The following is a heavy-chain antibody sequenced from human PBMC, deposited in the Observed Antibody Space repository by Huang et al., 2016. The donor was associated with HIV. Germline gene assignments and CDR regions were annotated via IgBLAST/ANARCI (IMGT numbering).Heavy chain of an antibody. CDR2: AYHDDPDT. CDR3: TRQSPMGSTYYFDF. J-gene: IGHJ4*02. Sequence: VQLVQSGPEVRKSGESLKISCKTSGYTFTNYWIGWVRQAPGKGLEWLAIAYHDDPDTRYNPSFQGHVTISVDKSISTAFLQLNLLRASDTAIYYCTRQSPMGSTYYFDFWGPGTLVTVSS. V-gene: IGHV5-51*01. D-gene: IGHD1-26*01. CDR1: GYTFTNYW.